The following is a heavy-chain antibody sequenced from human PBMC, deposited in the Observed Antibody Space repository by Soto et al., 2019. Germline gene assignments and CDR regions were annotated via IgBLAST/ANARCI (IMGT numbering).Heavy chain of an antibody. Sequence: GGSLRLSCAASGFTFSDHYMDWVRQAPGKGLEWVGRTRNKANSYTTEYAASVKGRFTISRDDSKNSLYLQMNSLKTEDTAVYYCARREVDTIQPLYGMDVWGQGTTVTVSS. CDR3: ARREVDTIQPLYGMDV. CDR2: TRNKANSYTT. J-gene: IGHJ6*02. CDR1: GFTFSDHY. D-gene: IGHD5-18*01. V-gene: IGHV3-72*01.